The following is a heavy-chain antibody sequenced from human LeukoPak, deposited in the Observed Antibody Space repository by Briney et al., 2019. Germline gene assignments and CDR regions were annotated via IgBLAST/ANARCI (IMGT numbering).Heavy chain of an antibody. D-gene: IGHD2-15*01. Sequence: ASVKVSCKASGYTFTNYAMHWVRQAPGQRLEWKGWINAGNRNTRYSQKFQGRVTITADESTSTAYMELSSLRSEDTAVYYCARAKDIVVVVAATYNWFDPWGQGTLVTVSS. J-gene: IGHJ5*02. CDR1: GYTFTNYA. V-gene: IGHV1-3*01. CDR3: ARAKDIVVVVAATYNWFDP. CDR2: INAGNRNT.